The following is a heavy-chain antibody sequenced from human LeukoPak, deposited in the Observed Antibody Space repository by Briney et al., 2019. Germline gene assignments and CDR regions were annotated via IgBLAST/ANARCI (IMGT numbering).Heavy chain of an antibody. J-gene: IGHJ4*02. CDR1: GFTFNNDW. D-gene: IGHD3-22*01. CDR3: AGTWLFDY. V-gene: IGHV3-74*01. Sequence: GGSLRLSCAVSGFTFNNDWMHWVRQAPGKGLLWVSRISGDGTTTSYADSVKGRFTISRDNAKNTLYLQMDSLRAEDTAVYYCAGTWLFDYWGQGTLVTVSS. CDR2: ISGDGTTT.